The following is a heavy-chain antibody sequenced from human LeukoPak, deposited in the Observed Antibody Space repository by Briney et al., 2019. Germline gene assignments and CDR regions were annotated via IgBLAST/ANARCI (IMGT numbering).Heavy chain of an antibody. V-gene: IGHV4-59*01. Sequence: SETLSLTCTVSGGSISSYYWSWIRQPPGKGLEWIGYIYYSGSTNYNPSLKSRVTISVDTSKNQFSLKLSSVTAADTAVYYCARGGCSDGTCYFDYWGQGTPVTVSS. CDR3: ARGGCSDGTCYFDY. J-gene: IGHJ4*02. CDR1: GGSISSYY. CDR2: IYYSGST. D-gene: IGHD2-15*01.